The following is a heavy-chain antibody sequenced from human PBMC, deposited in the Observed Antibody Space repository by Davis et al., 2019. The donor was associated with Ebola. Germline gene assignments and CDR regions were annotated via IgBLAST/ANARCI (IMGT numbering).Heavy chain of an antibody. CDR2: ISGSGGST. J-gene: IGHJ4*02. V-gene: IGHV3-23*01. CDR1: GFSFSDFQ. CDR3: AKAGSVWGSYRSRVDY. Sequence: GESLKISCEASGFSFSDFQMSWVRQAPGKGLEWVSAISGSGGSTYYADSVKGRFTISRDNSKNTLYLQMNSLRAEDTAVYYCAKAGSVWGSYRSRVDYWGQGTLVTVSS. D-gene: IGHD3-16*02.